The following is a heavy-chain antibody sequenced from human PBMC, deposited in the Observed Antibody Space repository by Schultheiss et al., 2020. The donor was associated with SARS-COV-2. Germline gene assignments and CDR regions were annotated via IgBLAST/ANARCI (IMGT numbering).Heavy chain of an antibody. Sequence: SETLSLTCTVSGGSISSYYWSWIRQPPGKGLEWIGEINHSGSTNYNPSLKSRVTISVDTSKNQFSLKLSSVTAADTAVYYCARVGSRSTSLYYYGMDVWGQGTTVTVSS. CDR1: GGSISSYY. J-gene: IGHJ6*02. CDR2: INHSGST. CDR3: ARVGSRSTSLYYYGMDV. D-gene: IGHD2-2*01. V-gene: IGHV4-59*01.